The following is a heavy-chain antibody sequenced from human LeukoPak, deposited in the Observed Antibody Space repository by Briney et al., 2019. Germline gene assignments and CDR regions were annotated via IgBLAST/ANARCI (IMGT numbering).Heavy chain of an antibody. CDR2: ISGSGGTT. CDR3: ARDSHIAGYYDFWSGYFAGDWFDP. V-gene: IGHV3-23*01. J-gene: IGHJ5*02. Sequence: GGSLRLSCAASGFTFSDYAMSWVRQAPGKGLEWVSAISGSGGTTYYADSVKGRFTISRDNAKNTLYLQMNSLRAEDTAVYYCARDSHIAGYYDFWSGYFAGDWFDPWGQGTLVTVSS. CDR1: GFTFSDYA. D-gene: IGHD3-3*01.